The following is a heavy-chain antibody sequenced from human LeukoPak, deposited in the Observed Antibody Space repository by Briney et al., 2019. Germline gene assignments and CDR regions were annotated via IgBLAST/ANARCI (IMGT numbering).Heavy chain of an antibody. CDR1: GGSVSSGSYF. J-gene: IGHJ4*02. V-gene: IGHV4-61*01. Sequence: SETLSLTCTVSGGSVSSGSYFWRWIRQPPGKGLEWIGFIYYNGNTNSSPSLKSRATISVDTSKSQFSLKLTSVTAADTAVYYCARGYRSSWYQVDYWGQGTLVTVSS. CDR2: IYYNGNT. CDR3: ARGYRSSWYQVDY. D-gene: IGHD6-13*01.